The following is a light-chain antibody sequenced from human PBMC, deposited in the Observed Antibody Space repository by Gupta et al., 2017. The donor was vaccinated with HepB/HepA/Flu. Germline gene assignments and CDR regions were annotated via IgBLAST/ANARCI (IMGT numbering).Light chain of an antibody. CDR2: AAS. Sequence: IHMTQSPSSLSASVGDRVTITFLASQSISSYLNWYQHKPWKAPKLLIYAASRVQSGVPSRFSGSGSGTDFTLTISRLQPEDFATYYCQQSDSTLRTFGEGTKVEIK. CDR1: QSISSY. V-gene: IGKV1-39*01. J-gene: IGKJ4*02. CDR3: QQSDSTLRT.